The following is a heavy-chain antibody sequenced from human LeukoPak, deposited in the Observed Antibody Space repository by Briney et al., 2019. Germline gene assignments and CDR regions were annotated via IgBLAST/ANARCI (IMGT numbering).Heavy chain of an antibody. CDR2: ISAYNGNT. J-gene: IGHJ4*02. Sequence: ASVKVSCKASGYTFTSYGISWVRQAPGQGLERMGWISAYNGNTNYAQKLQGRGTMTTDTSTSTAYMELRSLRSDDTAVYYCARDGEYGDYVDYWGQGTLVTVSS. CDR1: GYTFTSYG. CDR3: ARDGEYGDYVDY. D-gene: IGHD3-10*01. V-gene: IGHV1-18*04.